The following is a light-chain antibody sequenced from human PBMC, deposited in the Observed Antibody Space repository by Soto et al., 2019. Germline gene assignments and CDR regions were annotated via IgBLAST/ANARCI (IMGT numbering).Light chain of an antibody. CDR3: QHYGGMWT. J-gene: IGKJ1*01. CDR2: DAS. Sequence: DIQMTQSPSTLSASVGDRVTITCRASQSITNRLAWYQQKPGKAPKVLIYDASNLESGVPSRFSGSGYGTEFILTSSSLQPDDFATYYCQHYGGMWTFGQGTKVEIK. CDR1: QSITNR. V-gene: IGKV1-5*01.